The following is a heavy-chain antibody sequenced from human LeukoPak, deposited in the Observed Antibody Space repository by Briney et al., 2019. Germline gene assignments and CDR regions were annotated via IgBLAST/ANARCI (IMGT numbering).Heavy chain of an antibody. CDR3: AAGLPPVTAYSYFHMNV. CDR2: IYTGGGT. J-gene: IGHJ6*03. D-gene: IGHD2-2*01. CDR1: GGSITTYY. V-gene: IGHV4-4*07. Sequence: ASETLSLTCTVSGGSITTYYYNWIRQPAGKGLEWIGRIYTGGGTKYNPSLKSRVTISVDTSKNQFSLRLTSVTAADPALYYSAAGLPPVTAYSYFHMNVWGKGPTVTLSS.